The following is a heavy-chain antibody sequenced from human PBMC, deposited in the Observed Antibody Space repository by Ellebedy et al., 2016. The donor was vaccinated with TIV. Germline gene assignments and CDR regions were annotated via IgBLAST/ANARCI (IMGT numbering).Heavy chain of an antibody. CDR1: GFTFSSYG. V-gene: IGHV3-30*18. CDR3: AKDFMIVVAEGWVDY. D-gene: IGHD3-22*01. J-gene: IGHJ4*02. Sequence: GESLKISXAASGFTFSSYGMHWVRQAPGKGLEWVAVISYDGSNKYYADSVKGRFTISRDNSKNTLYLQMNSLRAEDTAVYYCAKDFMIVVAEGWVDYWGQGTLVTVSS. CDR2: ISYDGSNK.